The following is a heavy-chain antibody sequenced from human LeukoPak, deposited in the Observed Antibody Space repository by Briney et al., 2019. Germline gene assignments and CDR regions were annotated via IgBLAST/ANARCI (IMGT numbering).Heavy chain of an antibody. V-gene: IGHV3-7*03. CDR1: GFTFSSYW. CDR2: IKQDGSEK. J-gene: IGHJ4*02. CDR3: ATDVLLWFGATI. D-gene: IGHD3-10*01. Sequence: GGSLRLSCAASGFTFSSYWMSWDRQAPGKGLEWVANIKQDGSEKYYVDSVKGRFTISRDNAKNSLYLQMDSLRAEDTAVYYCATDVLLWFGATIWGQGTLVTVSS.